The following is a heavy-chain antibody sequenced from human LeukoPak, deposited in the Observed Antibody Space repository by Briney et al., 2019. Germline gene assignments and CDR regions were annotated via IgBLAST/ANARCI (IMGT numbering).Heavy chain of an antibody. V-gene: IGHV3-66*02. D-gene: IGHD3-3*01. CDR2: IYSGDST. J-gene: IGHJ4*02. CDR3: ARDLWDATGY. Sequence: GGSPRLSCAASGLSYNYMTWVRQAPGKGLEWVSVIYSGDSTYYADSVKGRFTISRDISKNTLYLQMNSLRPEDTAVYHCARDLWDATGYWGQGTLVTVSS. CDR1: GLSYNY.